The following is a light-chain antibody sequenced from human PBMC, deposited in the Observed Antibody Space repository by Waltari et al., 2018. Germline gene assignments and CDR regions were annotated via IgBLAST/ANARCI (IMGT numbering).Light chain of an antibody. Sequence: DIVLTQSPDSLAVSMGERATINCKSSQSVLLTSNNKNYLACFQERPGQRPKLLVDWASNRESGVPDRFSASAAGTDCTLTISSLQAEDVAGYNCRQYYSYPLTFGGGTKVEI. J-gene: IGKJ4*01. V-gene: IGKV4-1*01. CDR2: WAS. CDR1: QSVLLTSNNKNY. CDR3: RQYYSYPLT.